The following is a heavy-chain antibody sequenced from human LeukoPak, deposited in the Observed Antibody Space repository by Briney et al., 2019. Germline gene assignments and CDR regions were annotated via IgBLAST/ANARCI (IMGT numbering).Heavy chain of an antibody. J-gene: IGHJ4*02. CDR1: GYTFTSYD. Sequence: ASVKVSCKASGYTFTSYDINWVRQATGQGLEWMGWMNPNSGNTGYAQKFQGRVTMTRNTSISTAYMELSSLRSDDTAVYYCARDHRSCGGSCYWEGPFDDYWGQGTLVTVSS. D-gene: IGHD2-15*01. CDR2: MNPNSGNT. V-gene: IGHV1-8*01. CDR3: ARDHRSCGGSCYWEGPFDDY.